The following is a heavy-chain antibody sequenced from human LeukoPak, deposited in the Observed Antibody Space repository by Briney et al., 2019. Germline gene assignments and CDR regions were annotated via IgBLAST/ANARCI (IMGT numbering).Heavy chain of an antibody. V-gene: IGHV1-2*02. D-gene: IGHD2-15*01. J-gene: IGHJ6*02. CDR1: GYTFTGYY. CDR3: ARDLRPLGYCSGGSCSLNYYGMDV. Sequence: ASVKVSCKASGYTFTGYYMHWVRQAPGQGLEWMGWINPNSGGTNYAQKFQGRVTMTRDTSISTAYMELSRLRSDDTAVYYCARDLRPLGYCSGGSCSLNYYGMDVWGQGTTVTVSS. CDR2: INPNSGGT.